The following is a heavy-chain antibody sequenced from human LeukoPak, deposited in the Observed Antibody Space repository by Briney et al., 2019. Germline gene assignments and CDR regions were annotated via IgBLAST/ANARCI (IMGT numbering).Heavy chain of an antibody. CDR3: AKDAHDDYYYYYGMDV. D-gene: IGHD1-1*01. CDR2: INNDGSST. V-gene: IGHV3-74*01. Sequence: GGSLRLSCAASGYTFGSYWMYWVRQAPGKGLVWVSRINNDGSSTIYADSVKGRFTISRDNSKNTLYLQMNSLRAEDTAVYYCAKDAHDDYYYYYGMDVWGQGTTVTVSS. CDR1: GYTFGSYW. J-gene: IGHJ6*02.